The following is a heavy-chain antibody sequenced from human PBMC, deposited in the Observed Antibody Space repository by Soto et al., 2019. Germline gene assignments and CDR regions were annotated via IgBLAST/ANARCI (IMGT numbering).Heavy chain of an antibody. CDR3: ARLGPGIAAAGSFDY. D-gene: IGHD6-13*01. J-gene: IGHJ4*02. CDR1: GYTFTNYA. V-gene: IGHV1-3*01. Sequence: ASVKVSCKASGYTFTNYAIHWVRQAPGQRLEWMGWINAGSGNTKYSQRFEGRVSITRDTSASTAYMELSSLRSEDTAVYYCARLGPGIAAAGSFDYWGQGTLVTVSS. CDR2: INAGSGNT.